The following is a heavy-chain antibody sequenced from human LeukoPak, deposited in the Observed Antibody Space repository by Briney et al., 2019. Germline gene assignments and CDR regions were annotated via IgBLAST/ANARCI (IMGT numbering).Heavy chain of an antibody. Sequence: GGSLRLSCAASGFTFSSYAMHWVRQAPGKGLEYVSAISSNGGSTYYANSVKGRFTISRDNSKNTLYLQMGSLRAEDMAVYYCARGHDYGDYAACYWGQGTLVTVSS. J-gene: IGHJ4*02. CDR1: GFTFSSYA. CDR2: ISSNGGST. D-gene: IGHD4-17*01. CDR3: ARGHDYGDYAACY. V-gene: IGHV3-64*01.